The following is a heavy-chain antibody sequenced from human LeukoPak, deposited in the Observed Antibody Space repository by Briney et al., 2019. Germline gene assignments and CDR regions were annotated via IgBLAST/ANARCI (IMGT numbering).Heavy chain of an antibody. CDR3: TRVPITPFGGVILVNKRFDP. D-gene: IGHD3-3*01. V-gene: IGHV1-2*05. Sequence: ASVKVSCIDSGESFTVYNMRSVRQAPGQGLEWMGWINPNSGGTNYAQKFQGRVTMTRDTSISTAYMQMSRLRSGDPLVYPRTRVPITPFGGVILVNKRFDPWGQGTLVTVSS. J-gene: IGHJ5*02. CDR2: INPNSGGT. CDR1: GESFTVYN.